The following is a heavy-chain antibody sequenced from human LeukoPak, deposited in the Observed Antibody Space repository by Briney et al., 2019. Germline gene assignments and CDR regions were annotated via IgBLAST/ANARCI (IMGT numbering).Heavy chain of an antibody. J-gene: IGHJ2*01. CDR1: GFTFSSYS. CDR2: ISSLSGTI. CDR3: ARDRPTVVTRGYFDL. V-gene: IGHV3-48*01. Sequence: GGSLRLSCAASGFTFSSYSMNWVRQAPGEGLEWVSYISSLSGTIYYADSVKGRFTISRDNAKNSLYLQMNSLRAEDTAVYYCARDRPTVVTRGYFDLWGRGTLVTVSS. D-gene: IGHD4-23*01.